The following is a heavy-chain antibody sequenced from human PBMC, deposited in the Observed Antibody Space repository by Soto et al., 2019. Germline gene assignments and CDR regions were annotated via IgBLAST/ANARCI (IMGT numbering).Heavy chain of an antibody. CDR1: GGSFSGYY. CDR3: ARKSSSSRIDP. J-gene: IGHJ5*02. D-gene: IGHD6-6*01. V-gene: IGHV4-34*01. Sequence: SETLSLSCAVYGGSFSGYYWSWIRQPPGKGLEWIGEINHSGSTNYNPSLKSRVTISVDTSKNQFSLKLSSVTAADTAVYYCARKSSSSRIDPWGQATLVTVSS. CDR2: INHSGST.